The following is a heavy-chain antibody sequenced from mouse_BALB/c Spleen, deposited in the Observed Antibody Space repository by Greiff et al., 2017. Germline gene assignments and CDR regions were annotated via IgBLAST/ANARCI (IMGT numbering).Heavy chain of an antibody. CDR1: GYTFTDYW. J-gene: IGHJ3*01. D-gene: IGHD1-1*01. Sequence: QVQLQQSGAELVRPGTSVKISCKASGYTFTDYWLGWVKQRPGNGLEWIGDINPGGGYTNYKEKFKGKATLTADTSSSTAYMLLSSLPSEDSAVCVCGRCYYGSSYSWFAYWGQGTLVTVSA. CDR2: INPGGGYT. V-gene: IGHV1-63*02. CDR3: GRCYYGSSYSWFAY.